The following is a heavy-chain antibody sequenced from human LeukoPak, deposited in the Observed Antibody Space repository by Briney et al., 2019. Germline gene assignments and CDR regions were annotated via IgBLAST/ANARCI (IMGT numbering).Heavy chain of an antibody. D-gene: IGHD3-22*01. CDR1: GGSISSYY. CDR3: VRDRYDSSGYYYYYYGMDV. Sequence: SETLSLTCTASGGSISSYYWSWIRQPAGKGLEWIGRIYTSGSTNYNPSLKSRVTMSVDTSKNQFSLKLSSVTAADTAVYYCVRDRYDSSGYYYYYYGMDVWGQGTTVTVSS. CDR2: IYTSGST. V-gene: IGHV4-4*07. J-gene: IGHJ6*02.